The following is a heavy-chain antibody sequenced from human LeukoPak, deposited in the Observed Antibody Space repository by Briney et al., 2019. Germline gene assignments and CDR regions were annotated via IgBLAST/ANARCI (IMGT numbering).Heavy chain of an antibody. V-gene: IGHV3-48*04. Sequence: GGSLRLSCAASGFTFSRYSMSWVRQAPGKGLEWVSYITSSSRTIYDADSVKGRFTISRDNAKNSLYLQMNSLRAEDTAVYYCAELGITMIGGVWGKGTTVTISS. CDR3: AELGITMIGGV. CDR2: ITSSSRTI. J-gene: IGHJ6*04. CDR1: GFTFSRYS. D-gene: IGHD3-10*02.